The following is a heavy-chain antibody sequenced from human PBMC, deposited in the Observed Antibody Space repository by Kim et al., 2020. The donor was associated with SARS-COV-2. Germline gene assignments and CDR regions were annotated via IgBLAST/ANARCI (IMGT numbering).Heavy chain of an antibody. CDR3: ARQSYGSGSFPLEY. J-gene: IGHJ4*02. V-gene: IGHV4-59*08. Sequence: NPSRKSRVTIPGHTSKNQFSLKLTSVTAADTAVYYCARQSYGSGSFPLEYWGQGTLVTVSS. D-gene: IGHD3-10*01.